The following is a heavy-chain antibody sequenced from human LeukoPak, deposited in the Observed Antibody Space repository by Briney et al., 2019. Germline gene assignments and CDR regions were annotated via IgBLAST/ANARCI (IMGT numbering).Heavy chain of an antibody. CDR1: GGSISTYY. D-gene: IGHD3-10*01. V-gene: IGHV4-39*01. CDR3: ARHKSPLPLH. CDR2: IYYSGST. J-gene: IGHJ4*02. Sequence: SETQSLTCTVSGGSISTYYWGWIRQPPGKGLEWIGSIYYSGSTNYNPSLKSRVTISVDTSKNQFSLNLTSVTAADTAVYYCARHKSPLPLHWGQGTLVTVSS.